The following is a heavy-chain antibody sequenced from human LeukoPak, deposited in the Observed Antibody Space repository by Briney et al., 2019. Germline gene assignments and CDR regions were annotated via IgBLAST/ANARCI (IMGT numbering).Heavy chain of an antibody. CDR2: IYPGDSDT. J-gene: IGHJ4*02. CDR3: AISRPDGYFYFDY. CDR1: GYSFTSYW. Sequence: GESLKISCKGSGYSFTSYWIGWVRQMPGKGLEWTGIIYPGDSDTRYSPSFQGQVTISADKSISTAYLQWSSLKASDTAMYYCAISRPDGYFYFDYWGQGTLVTVSS. V-gene: IGHV5-51*01. D-gene: IGHD5-18*01.